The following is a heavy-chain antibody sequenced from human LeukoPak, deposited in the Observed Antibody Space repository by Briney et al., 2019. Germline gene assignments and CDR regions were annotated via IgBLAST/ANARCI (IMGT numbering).Heavy chain of an antibody. V-gene: IGHV4-39*01. J-gene: IGHJ4*02. D-gene: IGHD2/OR15-2a*01. CDR2: IYYSGST. CDR3: ARTGDYFQAE. Sequence: PSETLSLTCTVSGGSISTSSYYWGWIRQPPGKGLEWIGSIYYSGSTYYNPSLKSRVTISVDTSKNQFSLKLSSVTAADTAVYYCARTGDYFQAEWGQGTLVTVSS. CDR1: GGSISTSSYY.